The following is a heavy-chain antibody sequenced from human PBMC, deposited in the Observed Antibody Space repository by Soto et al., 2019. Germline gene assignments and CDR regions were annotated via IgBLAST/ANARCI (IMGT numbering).Heavy chain of an antibody. CDR2: VNHRRST. J-gene: IGHJ6*02. Sequence: SETLSLTFAVYGGSFSGYYWNWIRQPPGKGREWMGEVNHRRSTKYNPSLKSRVAISVDTSEYQFCLKLGSVACGDTAVYYCATENDAQDIVVVVAARPYGMDVWGEGTTVT. D-gene: IGHD2-15*01. V-gene: IGHV4-34*01. CDR3: ATENDAQDIVVVVAARPYGMDV. CDR1: GGSFSGYY.